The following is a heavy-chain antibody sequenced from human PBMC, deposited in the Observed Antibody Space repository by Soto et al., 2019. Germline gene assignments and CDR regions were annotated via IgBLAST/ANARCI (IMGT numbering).Heavy chain of an antibody. Sequence: PSETLSLTXAVSGGSISSGGYSWSWIRQPPGKGLEWIGYIYHSGSTYYNPSLKSRVTISVDRSKNQFSLKLSSVTAADTAVYYCARGPSTAAGMVFDYWGQGTLVTSPQ. CDR2: IYHSGST. J-gene: IGHJ4*02. D-gene: IGHD6-13*01. CDR3: ARGPSTAAGMVFDY. V-gene: IGHV4-30-2*01. CDR1: GGSISSGGYS.